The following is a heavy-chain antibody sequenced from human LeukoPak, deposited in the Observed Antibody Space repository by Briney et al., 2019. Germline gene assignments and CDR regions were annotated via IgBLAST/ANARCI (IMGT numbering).Heavy chain of an antibody. D-gene: IGHD2-21*02. J-gene: IGHJ4*02. CDR3: ARSLRPEDY. CDR1: GFAFSSYW. CDR2: INQDGSGQ. Sequence: GGSLRLSCAASGFAFSSYWASWVRQAPGKGLEWVANINQDGSGQNYVDSVRGRFTISRDNAKNSAYLQMDSLRVEDTAVYYCARSLRPEDYWGQGILVTVSS. V-gene: IGHV3-7*01.